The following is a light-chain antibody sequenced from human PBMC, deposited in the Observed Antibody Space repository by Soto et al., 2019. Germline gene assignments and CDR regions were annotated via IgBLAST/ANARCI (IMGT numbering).Light chain of an antibody. CDR3: QQRSNWPPEFT. CDR1: QSVSSY. J-gene: IGKJ3*01. V-gene: IGKV3-11*01. CDR2: DAS. Sequence: EIVLTQSPATLSLSPGERATLSCRASQSVSSYLAWYQQKPGQAPRLLIYDASNRGTGIPARFSGSGSGTDFALTISSLEPEDFAVYYCQQRSNWPPEFTFGPGTKVDIK.